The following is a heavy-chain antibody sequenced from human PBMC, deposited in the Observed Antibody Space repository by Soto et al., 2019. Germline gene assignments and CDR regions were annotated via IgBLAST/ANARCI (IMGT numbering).Heavy chain of an antibody. V-gene: IGHV1-2*02. CDR1: GYTFSHYY. CDR3: ARVVPGAEAWFGP. CDR2: INPDTGAT. Sequence: QVQLAQSGAEVKEPGASVKVSCKASGYTFSHYYMHWVRQAPGQGLEWMGWINPDTGATKYAQKFQGRVSMTTDTSTTTAYMELRSLRSDDTAVYYCARVVPGAEAWFGPWGQGTLVTVSS. J-gene: IGHJ5*02. D-gene: IGHD2-2*01.